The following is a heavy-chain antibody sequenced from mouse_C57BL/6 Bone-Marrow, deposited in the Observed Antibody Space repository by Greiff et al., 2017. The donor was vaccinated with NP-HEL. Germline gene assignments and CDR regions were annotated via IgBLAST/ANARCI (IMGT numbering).Heavy chain of an antibody. D-gene: IGHD2-4*01. CDR2: IYPRSGNT. CDR1: GYTFTSYG. J-gene: IGHJ2*01. Sequence: VQGVESGAELARPGASVKLSCKASGYTFTSYGISWVKQRTGQGLEWIGEIYPRSGNTYYNEKFKGKATLTADKSSSTAYMELRSLTSEDSAVYFCARGIYYDSDYWGQGTTLTVSS. CDR3: ARGIYYDSDY. V-gene: IGHV1-81*01.